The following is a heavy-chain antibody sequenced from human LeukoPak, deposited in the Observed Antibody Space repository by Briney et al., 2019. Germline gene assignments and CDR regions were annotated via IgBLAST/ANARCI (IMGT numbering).Heavy chain of an antibody. CDR3: ARGTMMVGP. J-gene: IGHJ5*02. CDR1: GGSFSGYY. CDR2: IDHRGST. V-gene: IGHV4-34*01. D-gene: IGHD3-22*01. Sequence: PSETLSLTCAVYGGSFSGYYWSWIRQPPGKGLEWIGEIDHRGSTNYNPSLKSRVTISVDTSKNQFSLKLSSVTAADTAVYYCARGTMMVGPWGQGTLVIVSS.